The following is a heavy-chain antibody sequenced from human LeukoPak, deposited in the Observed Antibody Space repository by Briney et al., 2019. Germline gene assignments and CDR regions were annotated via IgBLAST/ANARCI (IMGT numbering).Heavy chain of an antibody. V-gene: IGHV3-9*01. Sequence: GRSLRLSCEVSGFTLYDYAMHWVRQAPGKGLEWVSSISWDSGSTVYADSVKGRFTISRDNAKNSLYLQMNSLTSEDTALYYCIKDPRLDQHFGTFEICCQGTMVTVSS. CDR3: IKDPRLDQHFGTFEI. D-gene: IGHD1/OR15-1a*01. J-gene: IGHJ3*02. CDR2: ISWDSGST. CDR1: GFTLYDYA.